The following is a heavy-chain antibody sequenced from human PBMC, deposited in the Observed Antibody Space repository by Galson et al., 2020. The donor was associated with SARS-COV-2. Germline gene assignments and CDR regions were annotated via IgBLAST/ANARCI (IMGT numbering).Heavy chain of an antibody. V-gene: IGHV3-33*01. Sequence: GESLKISCAASGFSFSTYAIHWVRQAPGRGLEWVAVIWSDGNNKYYGDSVRGRFTISRDNSKNTVTLQMNSLRAEDTAVYYCTPTIIVPGTLDYWGQGTLVSVSS. J-gene: IGHJ4*02. CDR2: IWSDGNNK. CDR3: TPTIIVPGTLDY. D-gene: IGHD3-22*01. CDR1: GFSFSTYA.